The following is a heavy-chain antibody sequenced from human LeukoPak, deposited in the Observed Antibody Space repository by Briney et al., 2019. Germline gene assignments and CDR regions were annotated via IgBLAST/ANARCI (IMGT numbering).Heavy chain of an antibody. CDR1: GGSISSYY. CDR2: IYTSGST. J-gene: IGHJ3*02. D-gene: IGHD6-13*01. V-gene: IGHV4-4*07. CDR3: ARATLYQQLGPLDAFDI. Sequence: PSETLSLTCTVSGGSISSYYWSWIRQPAGKGLEWIGRIYTSGSTNYNPSLKSRVTMSVDTSKNQFSLKLSSVTAADTAVYYCARATLYQQLGPLDAFDIWGQETMVTVSS.